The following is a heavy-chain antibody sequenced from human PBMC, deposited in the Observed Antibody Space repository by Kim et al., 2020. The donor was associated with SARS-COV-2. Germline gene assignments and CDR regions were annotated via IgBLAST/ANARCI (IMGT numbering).Heavy chain of an antibody. CDR3: AKGVVWFGELSLKAPFDY. V-gene: IGHV3-23*01. J-gene: IGHJ4*02. D-gene: IGHD3-10*01. Sequence: KGRFTISRDNSKNTLYLQMNSLRAEDTAVYYCAKGVVWFGELSLKAPFDYWGQGTLVTVSS.